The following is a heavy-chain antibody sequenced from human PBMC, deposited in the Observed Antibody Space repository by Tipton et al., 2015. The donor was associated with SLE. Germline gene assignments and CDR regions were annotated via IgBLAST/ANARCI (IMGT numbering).Heavy chain of an antibody. J-gene: IGHJ4*02. D-gene: IGHD6-19*01. CDR3: ARLGIAVAGTFDY. V-gene: IGHV4-59*01. CDR2: IYFSESA. CDR1: GGSISSYY. Sequence: TLSITCTVSGGSISSYYWSWIRQPPGKGLEWIGSIYFSESANYSPSLTSRVTISVDTSKNQFSLKLSSVTAADTAVYYCARLGIAVAGTFDYWGQGTLVTVSS.